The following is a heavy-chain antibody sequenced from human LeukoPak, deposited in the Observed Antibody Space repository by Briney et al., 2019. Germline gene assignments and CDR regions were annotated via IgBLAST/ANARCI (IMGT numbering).Heavy chain of an antibody. CDR2: IIPIFGTA. D-gene: IGHD4-17*01. Sequence: SVKVSCKASGGTFSSYAISWVRQAPGQGLEWMGRIIPIFGTANYAQKFQGRVTITTDESTSTAYMELSSLSSEDTAVYYCARTEVGDYVYFDYWGQGTLVTVSS. J-gene: IGHJ4*02. V-gene: IGHV1-69*05. CDR3: ARTEVGDYVYFDY. CDR1: GGTFSSYA.